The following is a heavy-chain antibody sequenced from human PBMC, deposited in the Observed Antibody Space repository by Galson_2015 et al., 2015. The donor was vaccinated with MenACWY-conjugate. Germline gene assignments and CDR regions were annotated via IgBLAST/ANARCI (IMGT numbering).Heavy chain of an antibody. CDR3: ARVSVAVASDAFDI. Sequence: SLRLSCAASGFTFSSYDMHWVRQAPGKGLEGVSAIGAAGNTYYPGSVKGRFTISRDNSRNTVYLQMNTLGAEDTAVYYCARVSVAVASDAFDIWGQGTMVTVSS. J-gene: IGHJ3*02. V-gene: IGHV3-13*04. CDR2: IGAAGNT. CDR1: GFTFSSYD. D-gene: IGHD6-19*01.